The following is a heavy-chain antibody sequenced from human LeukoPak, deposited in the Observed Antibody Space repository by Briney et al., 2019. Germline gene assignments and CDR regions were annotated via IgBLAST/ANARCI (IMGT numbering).Heavy chain of an antibody. CDR1: GFNFINTW. D-gene: IGHD1-26*01. V-gene: IGHV3-74*01. J-gene: IGHJ4*02. CDR3: ARGKSGSYGTKGY. CDR2: IKNDGSGI. Sequence: GGSLRLPCAASGFNFINTWMHWVRQAPGKGLVWVARIKNDGSGIIYADSVKGRFTISRDNARNTLYLQMNSLRVEDTAVYYCARGKSGSYGTKGYWGQGTLVTVSS.